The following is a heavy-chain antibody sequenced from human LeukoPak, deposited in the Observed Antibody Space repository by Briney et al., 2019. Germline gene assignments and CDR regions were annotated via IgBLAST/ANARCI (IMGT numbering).Heavy chain of an antibody. V-gene: IGHV3-21*01. J-gene: IGHJ4*02. Sequence: PGGSLRLSCAASGFIFSDYDMNWVRQAPGKGLEWVSSIEISSRYIYYADSVKGRFTISRDNANNSLYLQMNSLRAEDTAIYYCARDGGPQIAVAGSDYWGQGTLVTVSS. CDR2: IEISSRYI. D-gene: IGHD6-19*01. CDR3: ARDGGPQIAVAGSDY. CDR1: GFIFSDYD.